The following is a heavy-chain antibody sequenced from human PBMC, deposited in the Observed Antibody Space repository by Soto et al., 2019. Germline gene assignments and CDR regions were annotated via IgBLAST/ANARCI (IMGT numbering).Heavy chain of an antibody. J-gene: IGHJ6*02. CDR1: GFTSSSYE. CDR3: ARDRDELVGIFPYYYGMDV. CDR2: ISSSGRTT. D-gene: IGHD2-21*01. V-gene: IGHV3-48*03. Sequence: PWGSLRLSCAASGFTSSSYEMNWVRQPPGKGLEWVSYISSSGRTTYYADSVKGRFTISRDNAKNSLSLQMNSLRADDTAVYYCARDRDELVGIFPYYYGMDVWGQGTTVTVSS.